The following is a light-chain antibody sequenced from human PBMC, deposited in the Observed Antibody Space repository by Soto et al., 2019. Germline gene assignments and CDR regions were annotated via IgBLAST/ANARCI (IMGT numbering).Light chain of an antibody. V-gene: IGKV3-15*01. CDR1: QYVGSR. Sequence: EIVWTQSPATLSLSPGETATLSCRASQYVGSRLAWYQHKPGQAPRLLIYDTSTRATGIPARFSGSGSGTEFTLTISSLQSEDFVVYYCQQYNKWPPITFGQGTLLAIK. J-gene: IGKJ5*01. CDR2: DTS. CDR3: QQYNKWPPIT.